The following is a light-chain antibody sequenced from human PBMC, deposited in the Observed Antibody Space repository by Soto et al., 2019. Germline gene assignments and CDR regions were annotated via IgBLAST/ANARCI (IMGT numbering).Light chain of an antibody. Sequence: QSALTQPASVSGSPGQSITISCTGTSSDVGGYNYVSWYQQHPGKAPKLMIYEVSNRPSGVSNRFSGSKSGNTASLTISGLQGEDEADYYCSSYTSSSTLFYVFGTGTKLTVL. CDR2: EVS. J-gene: IGLJ1*01. CDR1: SSDVGGYNY. V-gene: IGLV2-14*01. CDR3: SSYTSSSTLFYV.